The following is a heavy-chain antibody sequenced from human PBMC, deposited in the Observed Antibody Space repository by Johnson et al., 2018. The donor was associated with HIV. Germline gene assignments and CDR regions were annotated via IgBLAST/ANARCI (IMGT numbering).Heavy chain of an antibody. Sequence: VQLVESGGGVVQPGRSLRLSCAASGFKFHDYGMSWVRQAPGKGLEWVSGINWNGGSTGYADSVKGRFTISRDNAKNSLYLQMNSLKTEDTALYYCTTDVPGGPYYNAFDIWGQGTMVTVSS. CDR1: GFKFHDYG. CDR2: INWNGGST. J-gene: IGHJ3*02. D-gene: IGHD1-26*01. CDR3: TTDVPGGPYYNAFDI. V-gene: IGHV3-20*04.